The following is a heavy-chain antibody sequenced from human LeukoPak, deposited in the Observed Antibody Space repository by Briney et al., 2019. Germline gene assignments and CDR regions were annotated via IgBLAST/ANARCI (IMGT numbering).Heavy chain of an antibody. Sequence: SETLSLTCTVSGGSISSYYWSWIRQPPGKGLEWIGYIYYSGSTNYNPSLKSRVTISVDTSKNQFSLKLSSVTAADTAVYYCVRIAYGDYYFDYWGQGTLVTVSS. CDR3: VRIAYGDYYFDY. V-gene: IGHV4-59*08. J-gene: IGHJ4*02. D-gene: IGHD4-17*01. CDR1: GGSISSYY. CDR2: IYYSGST.